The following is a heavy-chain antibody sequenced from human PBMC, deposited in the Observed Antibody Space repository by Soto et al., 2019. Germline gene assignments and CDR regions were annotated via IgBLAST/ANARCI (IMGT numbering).Heavy chain of an antibody. D-gene: IGHD1-1*01. CDR1: GGTTSSYT. Sequence: QVQLVQPGAAVEKPGSSVKVSCKASGGTTSSYTISWVRQAPGQGFQWMGNIVPMINKVDYAQKFQGRVTSTADKSTRTVYMALGSLISEDTAVYFCALRTGNWNPLADWGQGTLVSVSS. J-gene: IGHJ4*02. V-gene: IGHV1-69*02. CDR3: ALRTGNWNPLAD. CDR2: IVPMINKV.